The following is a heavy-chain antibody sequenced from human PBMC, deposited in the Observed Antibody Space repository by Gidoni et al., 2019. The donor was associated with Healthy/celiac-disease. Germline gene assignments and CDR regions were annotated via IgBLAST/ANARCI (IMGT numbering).Heavy chain of an antibody. V-gene: IGHV1-18*01. CDR2: ISAYNGNT. J-gene: IGHJ4*02. Sequence: QVQLVQSGAEVKKPGASVKVSCKAAGYTFTSYGISWVRQAPGQGLEWMGWISAYNGNTNYAQKHQGRVTMTTDTSTSTAYMELRSLGANDTAVYYCARDSHLEMATTFDYWGQGTLVTVSS. CDR3: ARDSHLEMATTFDY. D-gene: IGHD5-12*01. CDR1: GYTFTSYG.